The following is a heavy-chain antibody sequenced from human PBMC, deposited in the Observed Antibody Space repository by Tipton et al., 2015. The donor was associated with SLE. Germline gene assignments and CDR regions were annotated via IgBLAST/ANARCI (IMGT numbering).Heavy chain of an antibody. Sequence: TLSLTCTVSGGSISSGDYYWSWIRQPPGKGLEWIGYIYYSGSTNYNPSLKSRVTISVDTSKNQFSLKLSSVTAADTAVYYCASGGSSGFYYYYYMDVWGKGTTVTVSS. CDR3: ASGGSSGFYYYYYMDV. V-gene: IGHV4-61*08. CDR2: IYYSGST. J-gene: IGHJ6*03. D-gene: IGHD6-19*01. CDR1: GGSISSGDYY.